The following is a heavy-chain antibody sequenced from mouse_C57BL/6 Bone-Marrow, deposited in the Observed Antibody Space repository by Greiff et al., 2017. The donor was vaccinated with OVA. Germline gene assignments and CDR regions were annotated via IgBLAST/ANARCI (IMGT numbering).Heavy chain of an antibody. J-gene: IGHJ1*03. CDR3: ARRENYYGSSSYWYFDV. D-gene: IGHD1-1*01. Sequence: VQLQQSGSELRSPGSSVKLSCKDFDSEVFPIAYMSWVRQKPGHGFEWIGGILPSIGRTIYGEKFEDKATLDADTLSNTAYLELNSLTSEDSAIYYCARRENYYGSSSYWYFDVWGTGTTVTVSS. V-gene: IGHV15-2*01. CDR1: DSEVFPIAY. CDR2: ILPSIGRT.